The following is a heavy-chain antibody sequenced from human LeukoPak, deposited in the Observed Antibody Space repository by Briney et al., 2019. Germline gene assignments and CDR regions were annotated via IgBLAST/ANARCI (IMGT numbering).Heavy chain of an antibody. CDR3: ARYLYYYDSSGYYSDAFDI. D-gene: IGHD3-22*01. V-gene: IGHV2-70*04. CDR2: IDWDDDK. Sequence: SGPALVKPTQTLTLTCTFSGFSLSTSGMRVSWIRQPPGKALEWLARIDWDDDKFYSTSLKTRLTISKDTSKNQVVLTMTNMDPVDTATYYCARYLYYYDSSGYYSDAFDIWGQGTMVTVSS. J-gene: IGHJ3*02. CDR1: GFSLSTSGMR.